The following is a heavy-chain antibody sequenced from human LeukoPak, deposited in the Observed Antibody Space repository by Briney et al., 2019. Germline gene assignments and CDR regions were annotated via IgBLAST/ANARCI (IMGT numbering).Heavy chain of an antibody. J-gene: IGHJ4*02. CDR3: AKAIAVAGYFDY. CDR2: ISGSGGST. V-gene: IGHV3-23*01. CDR1: GFTFSSYA. D-gene: IGHD6-19*01. Sequence: GGSLRLSCAASGFTFSSYAMSWARQAPGKGLEWVSAISGSGGSTYYADSVKGRFTISRDNSKNTLYLQMNSLRAEDTAVYYCAKAIAVAGYFDYWGQGTLVTVSS.